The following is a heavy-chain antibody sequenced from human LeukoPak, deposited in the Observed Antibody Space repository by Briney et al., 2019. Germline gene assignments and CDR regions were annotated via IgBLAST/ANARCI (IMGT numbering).Heavy chain of an antibody. CDR1: GFSFSSYA. V-gene: IGHV3-48*01. CDR2: ISSRSSTI. D-gene: IGHD3-10*01. CDR3: ARDGYYYGSGSYYKVDFDY. J-gene: IGHJ4*02. Sequence: GGSLRLSCATSGFSFSSYAMSWVRQAPGKGLEWVSYISSRSSTIYYADSVKGRFTISRDNAKNSLYLQMNSLRAEDTAVYYCARDGYYYGSGSYYKVDFDYWGQGTLVTVSS.